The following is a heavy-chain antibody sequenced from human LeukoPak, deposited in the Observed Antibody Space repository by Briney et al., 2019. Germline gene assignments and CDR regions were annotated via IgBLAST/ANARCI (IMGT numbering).Heavy chain of an antibody. CDR2: INPSGGT. CDR3: AREGVAGTGLDY. V-gene: IGHV1-46*01. Sequence: GASVKVSCKASGNTITIYNMHWVRQAPGQGLEWMGIINPSGGTSYAQKLQGRITMTRDTSTSTVYMELSSLRSEDTAVYYCAREGVAGTGLDYWGQGTLVTASS. J-gene: IGHJ4*02. CDR1: GNTITIYN. D-gene: IGHD6-13*01.